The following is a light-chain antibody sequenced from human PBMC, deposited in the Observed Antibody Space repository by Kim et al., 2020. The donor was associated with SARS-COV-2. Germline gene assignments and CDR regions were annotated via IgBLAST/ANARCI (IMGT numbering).Light chain of an antibody. Sequence: VGERVTITCRASQAIRNDLGWYKQKPGKAPKRLSYAASSLQSGVPSRFSGSGSGTEFTLTISRLQPEDFAAYYGLQHNSDPPYTFGQGTKLEI. V-gene: IGKV1-17*01. CDR3: LQHNSDPPYT. CDR2: AAS. CDR1: QAIRND. J-gene: IGKJ2*01.